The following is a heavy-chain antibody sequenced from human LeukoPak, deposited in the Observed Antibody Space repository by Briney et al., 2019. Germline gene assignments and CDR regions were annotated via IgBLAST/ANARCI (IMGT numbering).Heavy chain of an antibody. CDR2: IKQDGSDK. J-gene: IGHJ4*02. CDR3: ATGQQLGY. V-gene: IGHV3-7*01. Sequence: GGSLRLSCVASGLTFSSYWMSWVRQAPGRGLEWVANIKQDGSDKYYVDSVKGRFTISRDNAKKSLYLQMNSLRAEDTAVYYCATGQQLGYWGQGTLVTVPP. D-gene: IGHD6-13*01. CDR1: GLTFSSYW.